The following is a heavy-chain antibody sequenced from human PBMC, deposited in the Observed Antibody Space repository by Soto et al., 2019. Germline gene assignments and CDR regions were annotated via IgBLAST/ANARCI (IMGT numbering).Heavy chain of an antibody. D-gene: IGHD3-10*01. CDR1: GGSISSYY. J-gene: IGHJ5*02. V-gene: IGHV4-59*01. CDR3: ARDRDWFDP. CDR2: IYYSGST. Sequence: PSETLSLTCTVSGGSISSYYWSWIRQPPGKGLEWIGYIYYSGSTNYNPSLKSRVTISVDTSKNQFSLKLSSVTAADTAVYYCARDRDWFDPWGQGTLVTSP.